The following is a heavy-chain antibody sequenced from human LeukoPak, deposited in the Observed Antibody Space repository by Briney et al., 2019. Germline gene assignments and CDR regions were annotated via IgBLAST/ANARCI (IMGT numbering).Heavy chain of an antibody. CDR1: GFTFTSSA. D-gene: IGHD3-22*01. V-gene: IGHV1-58*02. J-gene: IGHJ4*02. Sequence: SVKVSCKASGFTFTSSAMQWVRQARGQRLEWKGWIVVGSGNTNYAQKFQERVTITRDMSTSTAYMELSSLRSEDTAVYYCAAATPYYYDSSGYYDYWGQGTLVTVSS. CDR2: IVVGSGNT. CDR3: AAATPYYYDSSGYYDY.